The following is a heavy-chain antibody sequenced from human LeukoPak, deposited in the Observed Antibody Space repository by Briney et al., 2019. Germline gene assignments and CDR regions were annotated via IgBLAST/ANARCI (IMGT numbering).Heavy chain of an antibody. CDR2: ISYDGSNK. J-gene: IGHJ4*02. Sequence: GGSLRLSCAASGFTFSSYAMHWVRQAPGKGLEWVAVISYDGSNKYYADSVKGRFTISRDNSKNTLYLQMNSLRAEDTAVYYCARVDNKYYDFCSGLFDYWGQGTLVTASS. D-gene: IGHD3-3*01. CDR3: ARVDNKYYDFCSGLFDY. V-gene: IGHV3-30*04. CDR1: GFTFSSYA.